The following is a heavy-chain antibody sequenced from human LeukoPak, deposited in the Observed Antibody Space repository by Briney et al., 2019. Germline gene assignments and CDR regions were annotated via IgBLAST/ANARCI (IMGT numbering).Heavy chain of an antibody. J-gene: IGHJ4*02. CDR1: GDSISSSDYY. D-gene: IGHD3-10*01. V-gene: IGHV4-39*01. Sequence: SETLSLTCTVSGDSISSSDYYWSWIRQPPGKELEWIASINYGGTTYYNPSLKSRVTISVDTSKNQFSLRLSSVTAADTAVYLCARYVVYGSGKYYFDYWGRDPWSPSPQ. CDR3: ARYVVYGSGKYYFDY. CDR2: INYGGTT.